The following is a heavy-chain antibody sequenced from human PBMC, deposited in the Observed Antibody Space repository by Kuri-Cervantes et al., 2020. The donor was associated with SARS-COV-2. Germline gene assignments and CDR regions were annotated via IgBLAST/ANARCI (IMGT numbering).Heavy chain of an antibody. D-gene: IGHD6-19*01. Sequence: ESLKISCTVSGGSVSSGSYYWSWIRQPPGKGLEWIGYIYYSGSTNYNPSLKSRVTISVDTSKNQFSLKLSSVTAADTAVYYCAKDHSSGWSPDYFDYWGQGALVTVSS. CDR1: GGSVSSGSYY. J-gene: IGHJ4*02. CDR2: IYYSGST. V-gene: IGHV4-61*01. CDR3: AKDHSSGWSPDYFDY.